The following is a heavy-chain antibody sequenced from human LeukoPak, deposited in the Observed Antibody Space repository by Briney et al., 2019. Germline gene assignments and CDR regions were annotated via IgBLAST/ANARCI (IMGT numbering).Heavy chain of an antibody. Sequence: ASVKVSCKASGYTFTGYYMHWVRQAPGQGLEWMGWINPNSGGTNYAQKFQGRVTMTRDTSISTAYMELSRLRSDDTAVYYCARDGDSSGYSQAFDIWGQGTMVTVSS. CDR1: GYTFTGYY. D-gene: IGHD3-22*01. CDR3: ARDGDSSGYSQAFDI. J-gene: IGHJ3*02. V-gene: IGHV1-2*02. CDR2: INPNSGGT.